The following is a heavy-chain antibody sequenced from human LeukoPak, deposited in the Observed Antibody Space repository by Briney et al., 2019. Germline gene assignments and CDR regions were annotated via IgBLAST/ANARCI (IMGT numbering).Heavy chain of an antibody. CDR1: GFTFRNYG. D-gene: IGHD3-3*01. CDR2: IRYDGSDK. Sequence: GGSLRLSCAASGFTFRNYGMHWVRQAPGKGLEWVTFIRYDGSDKYYADSVKGRFTISRDNSKNTLYLQINSLRPEDTAVYYCAKGEITIFYWGQGTLVTVSS. CDR3: AKGEITIFY. V-gene: IGHV3-30*02. J-gene: IGHJ4*02.